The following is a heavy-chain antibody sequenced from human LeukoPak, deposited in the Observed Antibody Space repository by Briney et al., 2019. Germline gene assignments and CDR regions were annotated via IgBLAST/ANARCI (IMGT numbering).Heavy chain of an antibody. CDR2: ISGYTGNT. D-gene: IGHD3-10*01. CDR3: ARSSWFGGRSEWRWFDP. Sequence: GASVKVSCKASGYTFSSYGISWVRQAPGQGLEWTGWISGYTGNTNYAQNLQGRVTMTTDTSTSTAYMELRSLRSDDTALYYCARSSWFGGRSEWRWFDPWGQGTLVTVSS. V-gene: IGHV1-18*01. CDR1: GYTFSSYG. J-gene: IGHJ5*02.